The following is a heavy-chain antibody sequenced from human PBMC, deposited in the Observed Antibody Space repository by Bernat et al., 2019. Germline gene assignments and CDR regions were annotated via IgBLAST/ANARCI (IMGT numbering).Heavy chain of an antibody. Sequence: EVQLVESGGGLVKPGGSLRLSCAASGFTFSSYSMNWVRQAPGKGLEWGSSISSSSYIYYANSVKGRLTISRDNAKNSLYLQMNSLRAEDTAVDYCARNPRAYGDYGRSRDGMDVWGQGTTVTVSS. CDR1: GFTFSSYS. CDR3: ARNPRAYGDYGRSRDGMDV. V-gene: IGHV3-21*01. CDR2: ISSSSYI. D-gene: IGHD4-17*01. J-gene: IGHJ6*02.